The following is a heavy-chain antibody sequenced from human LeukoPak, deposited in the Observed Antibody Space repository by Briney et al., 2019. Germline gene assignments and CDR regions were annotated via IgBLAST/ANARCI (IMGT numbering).Heavy chain of an antibody. CDR1: GYTFTSYG. D-gene: IGHD1-14*01. CDR2: ISAYNGNT. V-gene: IGHV1-18*01. J-gene: IGHJ4*02. CDR3: ARDVTRMTGFDY. Sequence: GASVTVSFTASGYTFTSYGISWVRQPPGQGGEGMGWISAYNGNTNYAQKLQGRVTMTTDTSTSTAYMELRSLRSDDTAVYYCARDVTRMTGFDYWGQGTLVTVSS.